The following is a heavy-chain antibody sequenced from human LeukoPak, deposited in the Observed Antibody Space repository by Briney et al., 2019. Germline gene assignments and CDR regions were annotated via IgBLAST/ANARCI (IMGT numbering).Heavy chain of an antibody. CDR2: INSDGSST. Sequence: GGSLRLSCATSGFTFTTFWMHWVRQAPGKGLVWVSRINSDGSSTSYADSVKGRFTISRDNAKNTLYLQMNSLRAEDTAVYYCARDSLHPRRLSDAFDVWGQGTMVTVSS. J-gene: IGHJ3*01. D-gene: IGHD3-16*02. CDR1: GFTFTTFW. V-gene: IGHV3-74*01. CDR3: ARDSLHPRRLSDAFDV.